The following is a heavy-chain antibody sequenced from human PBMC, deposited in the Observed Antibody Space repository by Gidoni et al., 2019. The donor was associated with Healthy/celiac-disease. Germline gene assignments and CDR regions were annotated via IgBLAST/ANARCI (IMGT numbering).Heavy chain of an antibody. CDR1: GFTFSNAW. J-gene: IGHJ4*02. Sequence: EVQLVESGGGLVKPGGSLRLSCAASGFTFSNAWMSWVRQAPGKGLEWVGRIKSKTDGGTTDYAAPVKGRFTISRDDSKNTLYLQMNSLKTEDTAVYYCTTDENSYDSSGDHIAEYWGQGTLVTVSS. CDR3: TTDENSYDSSGDHIAEY. CDR2: IKSKTDGGTT. V-gene: IGHV3-15*01. D-gene: IGHD3-22*01.